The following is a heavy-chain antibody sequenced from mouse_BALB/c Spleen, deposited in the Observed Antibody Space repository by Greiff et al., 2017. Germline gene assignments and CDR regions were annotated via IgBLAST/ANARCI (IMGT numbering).Heavy chain of an antibody. CDR2: ISSGGSYT. CDR1: GFTFRSYA. V-gene: IGHV5-9-4*01. D-gene: IGHD1-1*01. Sequence: EVQLVESGGGLVKPGGSLKLSCAASGFTFRSYAMSWVRQSPEKRLEWVAEISSGGSYTYYPDTVTGRFTISRDNAKNTLYLEMSSLRSEDTAMYYCARDHGSSPYYAMDYWGQGTSVTVSS. J-gene: IGHJ4*01. CDR3: ARDHGSSPYYAMDY.